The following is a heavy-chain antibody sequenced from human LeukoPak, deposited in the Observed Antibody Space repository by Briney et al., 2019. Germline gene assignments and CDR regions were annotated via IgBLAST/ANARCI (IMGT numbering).Heavy chain of an antibody. J-gene: IGHJ4*02. CDR2: IIPIFGTA. V-gene: IGHV1-69*05. D-gene: IGHD3-3*01. CDR3: ASVSGYDFWSGYSIMGD. CDR1: GGTFSSYA. Sequence: SVKVSCKASGGTFSSYAISWVRQAPGQGLEWMGGIIPIFGTANYAQKFRGRVTITTDESTSTAYMELSSLRSEDTAVYYCASVSGYDFWSGYSIMGDWGQGTLVTVSS.